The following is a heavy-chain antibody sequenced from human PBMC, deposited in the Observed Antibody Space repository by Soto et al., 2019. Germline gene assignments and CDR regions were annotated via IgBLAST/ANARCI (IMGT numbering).Heavy chain of an antibody. V-gene: IGHV3-33*01. J-gene: IGHJ6*02. CDR2: IWYDGSNK. Sequence: GGSLRLSCAASGFTFSSYGMHWVRQAPGKGLEWVAVIWYDGSNKYYADSVKGRFTISRDNSKNTLYLQMNSLRAEDTAVYYCARDYYDSSGYYYYYYGMDVWGQGTTVTVS. CDR1: GFTFSSYG. CDR3: ARDYYDSSGYYYYYYGMDV. D-gene: IGHD3-22*01.